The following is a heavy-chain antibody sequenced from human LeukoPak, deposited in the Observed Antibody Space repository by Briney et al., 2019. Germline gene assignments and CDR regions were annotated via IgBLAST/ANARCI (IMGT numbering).Heavy chain of an antibody. J-gene: IGHJ4*02. CDR3: TTYPYNSGWYPFAS. V-gene: IGHV3-15*01. D-gene: IGHD6-19*01. Sequence: GGSLRLSCVASGFTFSNAWMSWVRQAPGKGLEWVGRIKSKTDGGTMEYAAPVRGRFTFSRDDSKNTLYLQMNSLKTEDTAVYYCTTYPYNSGWYPFASWGQGTLVTVSS. CDR2: IKSKTDGGTM. CDR1: GFTFSNAW.